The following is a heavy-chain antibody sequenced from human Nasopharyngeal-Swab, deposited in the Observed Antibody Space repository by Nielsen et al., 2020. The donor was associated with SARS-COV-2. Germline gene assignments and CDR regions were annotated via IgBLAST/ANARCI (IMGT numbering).Heavy chain of an antibody. CDR1: GDSVSSGSDY. J-gene: IGHJ3*02. Sequence: GSLRLSCTVSGDSVSSGSDYWTWTRQPPGKGLEWMGYVYNSGSTKYNPSLKSRVTISADTSKNQFSVKLTSVTAADTAVYYCARERGGWDSFDIWGQGTLVTVSS. D-gene: IGHD3-16*01. CDR2: VYNSGST. CDR3: ARERGGWDSFDI. V-gene: IGHV4-61*01.